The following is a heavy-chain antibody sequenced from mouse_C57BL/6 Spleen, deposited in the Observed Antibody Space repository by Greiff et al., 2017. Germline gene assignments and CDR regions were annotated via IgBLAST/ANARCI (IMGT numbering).Heavy chain of an antibody. J-gene: IGHJ3*01. CDR3: ARSSTAWFAY. V-gene: IGHV1-80*01. CDR1: GYAFSSYW. Sequence: QVQLQQSGAELVKPGASVKISCKATGYAFSSYWMNWVKQRPGKGLEWIGQIYPGDGGTNYHGKFKGKAKLTADKSSSTAYMQLISLTTEDSTVYYGARSSTAWFAYWGQGTLVTVSA. D-gene: IGHD2-1*01. CDR2: IYPGDGGT.